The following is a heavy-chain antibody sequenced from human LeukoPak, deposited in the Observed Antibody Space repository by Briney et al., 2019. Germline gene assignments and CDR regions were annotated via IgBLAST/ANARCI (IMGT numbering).Heavy chain of an antibody. D-gene: IGHD2-15*01. V-gene: IGHV3-15*01. J-gene: IGHJ5*02. CDR2: IKSKTDGGTT. CDR1: GFTFSNAW. CDR3: TTDPLPYCSGGSCYRNWFDP. Sequence: GGSLRLSCAASGFTFSNAWMSWVRQAPGKGLEWVGRIKSKTDGGTTDYAAPVKGRFTISRDDSKNTLYLQMNSLKTEDTAVYYCTTDPLPYCSGGSCYRNWFDPWGQGTLVTVSS.